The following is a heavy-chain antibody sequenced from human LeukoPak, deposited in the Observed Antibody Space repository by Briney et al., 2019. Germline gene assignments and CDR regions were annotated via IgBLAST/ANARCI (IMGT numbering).Heavy chain of an antibody. V-gene: IGHV3-30*18. Sequence: GGSLRLSAAASGFTFSSYGRHWVPQAPGKGLECGAVISYDGSNKYYADSVKGRFTISRDNSKNTLYLQMNSLRAEDTAVYYCAKDRLATYYYDSSGYALGYWGQGTLVTVSS. J-gene: IGHJ4*02. CDR3: AKDRLATYYYDSSGYALGY. CDR1: GFTFSSYG. CDR2: ISYDGSNK. D-gene: IGHD3-22*01.